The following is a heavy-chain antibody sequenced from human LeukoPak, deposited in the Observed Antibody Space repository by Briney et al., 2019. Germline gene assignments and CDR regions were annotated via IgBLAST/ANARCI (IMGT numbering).Heavy chain of an antibody. J-gene: IGHJ3*02. CDR3: ARGGGPEILDAFDI. D-gene: IGHD3-16*01. CDR2: MNPNSGNT. V-gene: IGHV1-8*03. Sequence: ASVKVSCKASGYTFTGYYMHWVRQATGQGLEWMGWMNPNSGNTGYAQKFQGRVTITRNTSISTAYMELSSLRSEDTAVYYCARGGGPEILDAFDIWGQGTMVTVSS. CDR1: GYTFTGYY.